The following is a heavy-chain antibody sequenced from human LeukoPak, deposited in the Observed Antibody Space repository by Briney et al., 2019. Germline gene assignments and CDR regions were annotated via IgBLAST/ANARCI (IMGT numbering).Heavy chain of an antibody. D-gene: IGHD3-10*01. J-gene: IGHJ6*02. CDR1: GFTFSSYA. CDR3: ARDGFAESRELLWFGEGGMDV. V-gene: IGHV3-30*04. CDR2: ISYDGSNK. Sequence: GGSLRLSCAASGFTFSSYAMHWVRQAPGKGLEWVAVISYDGSNKYYADSVKGRFTISRDNSKNTLYLQMNSLRAEDTAVYYCARDGFAESRELLWFGEGGMDVWGQGTTVTVSS.